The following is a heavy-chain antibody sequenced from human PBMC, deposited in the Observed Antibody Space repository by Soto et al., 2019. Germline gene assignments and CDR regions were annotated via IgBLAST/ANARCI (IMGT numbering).Heavy chain of an antibody. J-gene: IGHJ3*02. CDR2: IYSGGST. CDR1: GFTVSSNY. Sequence: GGSLRLSCAASGFTVSSNYMSWVRQAPGKGLEWVSVIYSGGSTYYADSVKGRFTISRDNSKNTLYLQMNSLRAEDTAVYYCARGHTVPAAISGAFDIWGQGTMVTVSS. V-gene: IGHV3-66*01. CDR3: ARGHTVPAAISGAFDI. D-gene: IGHD2-2*01.